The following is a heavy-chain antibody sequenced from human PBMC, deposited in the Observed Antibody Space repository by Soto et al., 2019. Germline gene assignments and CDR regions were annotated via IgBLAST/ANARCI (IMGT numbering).Heavy chain of an antibody. Sequence: QVQLVQSGAEVKKPGSSVKVSCKASGGTFSSYAISWVRQAPGQGLEWMGGVIPIFGTANYAQKFQGRVTITADKSTSTAYMELSSLRSEDTAVYYCARGNRQWLVHGGYYYYGMDVWGQGTTVTVSS. CDR1: GGTFSSYA. D-gene: IGHD6-19*01. CDR2: VIPIFGTA. CDR3: ARGNRQWLVHGGYYYYGMDV. J-gene: IGHJ6*02. V-gene: IGHV1-69*06.